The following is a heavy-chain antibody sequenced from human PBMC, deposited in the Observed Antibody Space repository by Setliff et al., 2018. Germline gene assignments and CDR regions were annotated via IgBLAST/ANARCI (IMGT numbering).Heavy chain of an antibody. CDR3: ARDHVYGSQYYYYYYGMDV. D-gene: IGHD3-10*01. V-gene: IGHV3-7*01. CDR2: IKQDGSEK. J-gene: IGHJ6*02. CDR1: GFTFSTYC. Sequence: GGSLRLSCVASGFTFSTYCMSWVRQAPGKGLEWVANIKQDGSEKYYVDSVKGRFTISRDNAKNSLYLQMNSLRAEDTAVYYCARDHVYGSQYYYYYYGMDVWGQGTTVTVSS.